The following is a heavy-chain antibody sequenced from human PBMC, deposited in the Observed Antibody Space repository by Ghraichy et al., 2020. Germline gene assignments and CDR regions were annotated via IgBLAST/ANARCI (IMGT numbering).Heavy chain of an antibody. CDR3: ARSDQETGTTYPGYYYYYMDV. D-gene: IGHD1-7*01. CDR2: INHSGST. CDR1: GGSFSGYY. J-gene: IGHJ6*03. Sequence: SQTLSLTCAVYGGSFSGYYWSWIRQPPGKGLEWIGEINHSGSTNYNPSLKSRVTISVDTSKNQFSLKLSSVTAADTAVYYCARSDQETGTTYPGYYYYYMDVWGKGTTVTVSS. V-gene: IGHV4-34*01.